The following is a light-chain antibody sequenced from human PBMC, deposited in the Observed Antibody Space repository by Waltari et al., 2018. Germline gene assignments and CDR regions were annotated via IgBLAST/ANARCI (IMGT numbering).Light chain of an antibody. CDR1: RSNLGKNY. CDR3: GTWDSSLTGGV. V-gene: IGLV1-51*01. J-gene: IGLJ3*02. CDR2: DNN. Sequence: QSVLTQPPSVYATPGQKVTISCPGIRSNLGKNYDSLSQQLPGKAPKLLIYDNNKRVSGIPXXISGSKSGTSATLSITGLQIGDEADYYCGTWDSSLTGGVFGGGTKLTVL.